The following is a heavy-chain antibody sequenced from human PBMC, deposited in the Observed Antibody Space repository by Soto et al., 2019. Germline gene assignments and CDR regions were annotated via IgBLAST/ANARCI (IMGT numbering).Heavy chain of an antibody. V-gene: IGHV4-39*01. CDR2: FYYTGGT. J-gene: IGHJ4*02. Sequence: LSLTFTVSGASISSSRSYWGWVRQPPGKGLEWIVSFYYTGGTYSTYYNPSLKSRVTISVDTSKSQFSLNLRSVTAADTAVYYCASPRQGNYDFLSGYYALDYWGQGTLVTVSS. CDR1: GASISSSRSY. CDR3: ASPRQGNYDFLSGYYALDY. D-gene: IGHD3-3*01.